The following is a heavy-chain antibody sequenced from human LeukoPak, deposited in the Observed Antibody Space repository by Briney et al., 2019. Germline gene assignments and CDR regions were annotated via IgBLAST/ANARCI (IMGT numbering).Heavy chain of an antibody. V-gene: IGHV4-59*01. CDR1: GGSISIYY. D-gene: IGHD6-13*01. Sequence: PSETLSLTCTVSGGSISIYYWSWIRQPPGKGLEWIGYIYYSGSTNYNPSLQSRVTISVDTSKNQFSLKLNSVTAADTAVYFCARGYSSRLIHYWGQGNLVTVSS. CDR2: IYYSGST. J-gene: IGHJ4*02. CDR3: ARGYSSRLIHY.